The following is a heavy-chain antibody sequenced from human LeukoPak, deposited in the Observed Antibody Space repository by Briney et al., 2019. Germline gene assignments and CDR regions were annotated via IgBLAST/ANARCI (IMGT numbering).Heavy chain of an antibody. Sequence: ASVKVSFKSFGYTFTSYYIHWVRQAPGQGLEWMGIINPSAGNTNYARKFQGRVTMTRDTSTSTLYMELSSLSSEDTAVYYCAREGPGTYNFDSWGQGTLVTVSS. CDR2: INPSAGNT. V-gene: IGHV1-46*01. D-gene: IGHD4-11*01. CDR1: GYTFTSYY. J-gene: IGHJ4*02. CDR3: AREGPGTYNFDS.